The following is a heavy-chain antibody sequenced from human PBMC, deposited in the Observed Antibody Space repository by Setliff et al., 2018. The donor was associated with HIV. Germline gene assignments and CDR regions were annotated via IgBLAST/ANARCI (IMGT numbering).Heavy chain of an antibody. V-gene: IGHV4-4*09. CDR2: LHSLGSSRVSDTP. D-gene: IGHD2-2*01. CDR1: SGSMTGHY. CDR3: ARGHSSKTYWGTRPLGLDY. Sequence: SETLSLTCSVSSGSMTGHYWTWVRQPPGKVLEWIGYLHSLGSSRVSDTPNYSPSRKSRITISLYTSKRQFSLTMTSVTAADTAVYYCARGHSSKTYWGTRPLGLDYWGQGSLVTVS. J-gene: IGHJ4*01.